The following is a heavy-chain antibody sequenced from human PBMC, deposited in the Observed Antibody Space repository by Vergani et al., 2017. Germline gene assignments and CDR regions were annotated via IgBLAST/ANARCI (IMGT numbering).Heavy chain of an antibody. Sequence: QVQLVESGGGVVQPGRSLRLSCAASGFTFSSYAMHWVRQAPGKGLEWVAVISYDGSNKYYADSVKGRFTISRANSKNTLYLQMNSLRAEDTAVYYCAREKEGSGYDFDYWGQGTLVTVSS. D-gene: IGHD5-12*01. CDR3: AREKEGSGYDFDY. V-gene: IGHV3-30-3*01. CDR1: GFTFSSYA. J-gene: IGHJ4*02. CDR2: ISYDGSNK.